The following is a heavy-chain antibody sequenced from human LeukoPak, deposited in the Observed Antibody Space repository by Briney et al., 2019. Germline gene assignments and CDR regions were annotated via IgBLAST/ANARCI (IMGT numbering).Heavy chain of an antibody. Sequence: ASVKVSCKASGYTFTGYYMHWVRQAPGQGLEWMGWINPNSGGTNYAQKFQGRVTMTRDTSISTAYMELSRLRSDDTAVYYCARGPHVAVAAAGIYWGQGTLVTVSS. CDR1: GYTFTGYY. J-gene: IGHJ4*02. D-gene: IGHD6-13*01. CDR3: ARGPHVAVAAAGIY. CDR2: INPNSGGT. V-gene: IGHV1-2*02.